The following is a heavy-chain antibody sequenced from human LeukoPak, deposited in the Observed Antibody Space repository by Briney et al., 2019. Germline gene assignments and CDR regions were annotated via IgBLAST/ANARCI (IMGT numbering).Heavy chain of an antibody. CDR1: GFTVSSNY. V-gene: IGHV3-66*01. CDR2: IYSGGST. D-gene: IGHD6-13*01. Sequence: GGSLRPSCAASGFTVSSNYMSWVRQAPGKGLEWVSVIYSGGSTYYADSVKGRFTISRDNSKNTLYLQMNSLRAEDTAVYYCARARQQLVRGYFDYWGQGTLVTVSS. J-gene: IGHJ4*02. CDR3: ARARQQLVRGYFDY.